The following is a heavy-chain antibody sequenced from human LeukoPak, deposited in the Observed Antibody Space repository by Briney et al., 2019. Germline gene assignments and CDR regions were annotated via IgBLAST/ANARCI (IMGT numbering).Heavy chain of an antibody. V-gene: IGHV4-59*11. Sequence: SETLSLTCSVSGASISSHYWSWIRQPPGKGLEWIGYIHYSGITNCNPSLKSRVTISVDTSKNQFSLILRSVTAADTAVYFCARDVRYSSGWLGWFDPWGQGTLVTVSS. D-gene: IGHD6-19*01. CDR2: IHYSGIT. J-gene: IGHJ5*02. CDR1: GASISSHY. CDR3: ARDVRYSSGWLGWFDP.